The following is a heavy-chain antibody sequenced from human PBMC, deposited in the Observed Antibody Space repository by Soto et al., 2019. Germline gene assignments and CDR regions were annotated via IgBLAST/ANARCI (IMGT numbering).Heavy chain of an antibody. V-gene: IGHV4-61*01. CDR2: IYYSGST. J-gene: IGHJ4*02. D-gene: IGHD5-18*01. Sequence: PSETLSLTCTVSGGSVSSGSYYWSWIRQPPGKGLEWIGYIYYSGSTNYNPSLKSRVTISVDTSKNQFSLKLSSVTAADTAVYYCARGSGYSYGWDYWGQGTLVTVSS. CDR1: GGSVSSGSYY. CDR3: ARGSGYSYGWDY.